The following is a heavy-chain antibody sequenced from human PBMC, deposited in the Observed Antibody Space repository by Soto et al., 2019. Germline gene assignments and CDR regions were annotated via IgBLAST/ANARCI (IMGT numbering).Heavy chain of an antibody. J-gene: IGHJ4*02. CDR3: ARGEYYYEYYFDY. CDR2: INAGNGNT. CDR1: GYTFTSYA. D-gene: IGHD3-22*01. V-gene: IGHV1-3*01. Sequence: GASVKVSCQASGYTFTSYAMHWVRQAPGQRLEWMGWINAGNGNTKYSQKFQGRVTITRDTSASTAYMELSSLRSEDTAVYYCARGEYYYEYYFDYWGQGTLVTVSS.